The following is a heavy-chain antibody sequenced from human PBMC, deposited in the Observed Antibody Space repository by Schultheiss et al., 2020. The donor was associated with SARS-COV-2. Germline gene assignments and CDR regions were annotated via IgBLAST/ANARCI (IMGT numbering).Heavy chain of an antibody. J-gene: IGHJ4*02. CDR3: ARRISWSGHFVFDY. D-gene: IGHD3-3*01. CDR2: IYTSGST. V-gene: IGHV4-59*10. Sequence: SQTLSLTCAVYGGSFSGYYWSWIRQPAGKGLEWIGRIYTSGSTNYNPSLKSRVTMSVDTSKNQFSLNLDSVTAADTAVYFCARRISWSGHFVFDYWGPGILVTVSS. CDR1: GGSFSGYY.